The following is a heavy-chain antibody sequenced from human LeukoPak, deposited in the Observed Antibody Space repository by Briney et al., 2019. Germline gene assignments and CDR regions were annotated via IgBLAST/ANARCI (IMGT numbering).Heavy chain of an antibody. J-gene: IGHJ3*02. CDR3: ASGQLLYGEAFDI. CDR1: GFTFGDYA. Sequence: GGSLRLSCTASGFTFGDYAMSWVRQAPGKGLEYVSAISSNGGSTYYANSVKGRFTISRDNSKNTLYLQMGSLRAEDMAVYYCASGQLLYGEAFDIWGQGTMVTVSS. V-gene: IGHV3-64*01. D-gene: IGHD2-2*02. CDR2: ISSNGGST.